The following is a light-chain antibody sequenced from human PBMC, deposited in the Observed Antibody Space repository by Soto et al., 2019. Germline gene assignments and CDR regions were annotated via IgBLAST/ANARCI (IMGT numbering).Light chain of an antibody. J-gene: IGKJ1*01. CDR1: QSVGSK. CDR2: DAS. CDR3: QQYNNWIGT. Sequence: EIVLTQSPATLSLSPGEGANLSCRASQSVGSKLAWFQQKPGQDPRILIYDASNRATGIPARFSGSGSGTEFNLTISRLQSEDFAVYYCQQYNNWIGTFGQGTKVDIK. V-gene: IGKV3D-15*01.